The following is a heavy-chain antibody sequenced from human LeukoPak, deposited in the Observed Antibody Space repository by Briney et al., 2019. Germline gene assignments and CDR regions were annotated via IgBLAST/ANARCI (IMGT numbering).Heavy chain of an antibody. CDR2: ISYDGSNK. CDR1: GFTFSSYD. J-gene: IGHJ4*02. CDR3: AKREYGDYFDY. D-gene: IGHD4-17*01. Sequence: GGSLRLSCAASGFTFSSYDIHWVRQAPGKGLEWVAVISYDGSNKYYADSAKGRFTISRDNSKNTLFLQMNSLRAEDTAVYYCAKREYGDYFDYWGQGTLVTVSS. V-gene: IGHV3-30*18.